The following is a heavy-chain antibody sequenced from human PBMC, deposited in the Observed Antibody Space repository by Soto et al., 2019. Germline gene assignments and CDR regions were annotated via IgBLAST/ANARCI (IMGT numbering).Heavy chain of an antibody. CDR1: GFTFDDYA. V-gene: IGHV3-9*01. CDR3: AKESEMTTNCMHG. J-gene: IGHJ6*02. D-gene: IGHD4-4*01. Sequence: GGSLRLSCAASGFTFDDYAMHWVRQAPGKGLEWVSGISWNSGSIGYADSVKGRFTISRDNAKNSLYLQMNSLRAEDTALYYFAKESEMTTNCMHGWGQGITLTLS. CDR2: ISWNSGSI.